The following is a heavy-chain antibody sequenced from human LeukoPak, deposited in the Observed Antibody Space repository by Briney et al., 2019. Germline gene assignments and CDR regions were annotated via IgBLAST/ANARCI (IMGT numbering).Heavy chain of an antibody. J-gene: IGHJ4*02. CDR1: GGSVSSGSHY. CDR2: IYYSGST. V-gene: IGHV4-61*01. Sequence: PSETLSLTCTVSGGSVSSGSHYWSWIRQPPGKGLEWIGYIYYSGSTNYNPSLKSRVTISVDTSKNQFSLKLSSVAAADTAIYYCARDGNTGYYSVDYWGQGTLVTVSS. CDR3: ARDGNTGYYSVDY. D-gene: IGHD3-22*01.